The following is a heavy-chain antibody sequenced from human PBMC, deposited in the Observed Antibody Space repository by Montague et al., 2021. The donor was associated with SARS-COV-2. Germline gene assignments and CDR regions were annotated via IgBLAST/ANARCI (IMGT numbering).Heavy chain of an antibody. D-gene: IGHD6-13*01. J-gene: IGHJ4*02. Sequence: SETLSLTCTISGGSITGYFWTWTRQPPGKGLEWLGHMHYSGSTKYNPSLESRVTMSIDTSESQFSLHLRSVTAADTGVYYCARVPFSSSWYYLDYWGQGTLVTVSS. CDR1: GGSITGYF. CDR3: ARVPFSSSWYYLDY. V-gene: IGHV4-59*12. CDR2: MHYSGST.